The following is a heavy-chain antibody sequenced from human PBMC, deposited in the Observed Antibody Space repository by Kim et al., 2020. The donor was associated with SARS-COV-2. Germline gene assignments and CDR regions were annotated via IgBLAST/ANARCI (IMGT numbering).Heavy chain of an antibody. CDR1: GGSFSANY. CDR2: VNHSGRT. CDR3: ARVDYDSGDFDGFGSWWFDP. V-gene: IGHV4-34*01. Sequence: SETLSLTCAVYGGSFSANYWSWIRQPPGQGLEWIGEVNHSGRTNYNPSLQSRVTISLDTSKNQFSLKLISVTAADTAVYYCARVDYDSGDFDGFGSWWFDPWGQGTLVTVSS. D-gene: IGHD4-17*01. J-gene: IGHJ5*02.